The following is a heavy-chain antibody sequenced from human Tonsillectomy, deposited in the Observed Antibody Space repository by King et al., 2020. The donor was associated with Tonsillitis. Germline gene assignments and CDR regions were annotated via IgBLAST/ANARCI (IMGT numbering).Heavy chain of an antibody. CDR3: ARDNYSGSGSYRYFDY. Sequence: VQLQESGPGLAKPSETLSLTCTVSGGSISSYYWSWIRQPPGKGLEWIGYIYYRGSTNYNPSLKIRVTLSVDTSKNQFSLKLNSVTAADTAVYYCARDNYSGSGSYRYFDYWGQGTLVTVSS. V-gene: IGHV4-59*01. CDR2: IYYRGST. J-gene: IGHJ4*02. CDR1: GGSISSYY. D-gene: IGHD3-10*01.